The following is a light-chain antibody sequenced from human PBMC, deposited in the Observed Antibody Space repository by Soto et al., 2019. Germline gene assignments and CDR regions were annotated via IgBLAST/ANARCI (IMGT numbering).Light chain of an antibody. CDR1: QSVSIK. Sequence: EIVMTQSAATLTVSQGERATLSCRASQSVSIKLAWYQQRPGQAPRLLIYDASNRATGIPARFSGSGSGTDFSLTISRLEPEDLAVYYCQQRSTWPLTFGGGTKVDIK. V-gene: IGKV3-11*01. CDR2: DAS. J-gene: IGKJ4*01. CDR3: QQRSTWPLT.